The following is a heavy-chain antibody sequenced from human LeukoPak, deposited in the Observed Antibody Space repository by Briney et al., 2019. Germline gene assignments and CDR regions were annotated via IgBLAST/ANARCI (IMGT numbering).Heavy chain of an antibody. CDR1: GFTFSSYA. J-gene: IGHJ4*02. D-gene: IGHD6-19*01. V-gene: IGHV3-23*01. CDR3: AKDPRIAVAGYVDY. CDR2: ISGSGGST. Sequence: GGSLRLSCAASGFTFSSYAMSWVRQAPGKGLEWVSAISGSGGSTYYADSVKGRFTISRDNSKSTLYLQMNSLRAEDTAVYYCAKDPRIAVAGYVDYWGQGTLVTVSS.